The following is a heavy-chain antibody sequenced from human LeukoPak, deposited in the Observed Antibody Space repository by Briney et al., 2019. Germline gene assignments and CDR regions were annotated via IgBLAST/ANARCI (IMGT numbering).Heavy chain of an antibody. CDR3: ARRRDIVVVVAARDYFDY. Sequence: GGSLRLSCAASGFTFSSYAMSWVRQAPGKGLEWVSAISGSGDSTYYADSVKGRFTISRDNSKNTLYLQMNSLRAEDTAVYYCARRRDIVVVVAARDYFDYWGQGTLVTVSS. D-gene: IGHD2-15*01. CDR1: GFTFSSYA. V-gene: IGHV3-23*01. CDR2: ISGSGDST. J-gene: IGHJ4*02.